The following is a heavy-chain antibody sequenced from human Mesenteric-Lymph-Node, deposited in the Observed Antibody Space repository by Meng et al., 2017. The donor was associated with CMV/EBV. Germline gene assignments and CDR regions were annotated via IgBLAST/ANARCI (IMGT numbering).Heavy chain of an antibody. V-gene: IGHV3-48*03. J-gene: IGHJ4*02. CDR3: ASSPYYYDSSAPAGPFDY. Sequence: GGSLRLSCAASGFSFSSYEMNWVRQAPGKGLEWILYISSSGSGIYSADSVKGRFTVSRDNAKNSLYLQMNSLRAEDTAVYYCASSPYYYDSSAPAGPFDYWGQGTLVTVSS. D-gene: IGHD3-22*01. CDR2: ISSSGSGI. CDR1: GFSFSSYE.